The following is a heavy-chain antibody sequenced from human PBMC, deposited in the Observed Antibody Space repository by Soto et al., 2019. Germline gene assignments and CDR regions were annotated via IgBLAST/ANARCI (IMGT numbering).Heavy chain of an antibody. CDR1: GFTFSSYA. V-gene: IGHV3-30-3*01. J-gene: IGHJ6*02. CDR3: AYGSGSYYNLYYYYGMDV. CDR2: ISYDGSNK. D-gene: IGHD3-10*01. Sequence: GGSLRLSCAASGFTFSSYAMHWVRQAPGKGLEWVAVISYDGSNKYYADSVKGRFTISRDYSKNTLYLQMNSLRAEDTAVYYCAYGSGSYYNLYYYYGMDVWGQGTTVTVSS.